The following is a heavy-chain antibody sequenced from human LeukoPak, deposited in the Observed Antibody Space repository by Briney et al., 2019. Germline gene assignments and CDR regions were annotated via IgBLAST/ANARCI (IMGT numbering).Heavy chain of an antibody. CDR3: ARVGGYSYGRDAFDI. J-gene: IGHJ3*02. D-gene: IGHD5-18*01. V-gene: IGHV4-59*08. CDR2: IYYSGNT. CDR1: GSSISSYY. Sequence: PSETLSLTCTVSGSSISSYYWSWIRQPPGKGLEWIAYIYYSGNTDYNPSLKSRVTISVDTSKNQFSLKLSSVTAADTAVYYCARVGGYSYGRDAFDIWGQGTMVTVSS.